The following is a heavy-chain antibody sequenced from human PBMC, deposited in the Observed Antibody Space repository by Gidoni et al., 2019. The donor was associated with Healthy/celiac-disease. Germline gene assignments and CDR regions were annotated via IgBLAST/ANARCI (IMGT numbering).Heavy chain of an antibody. CDR1: GFTFSNAW. J-gene: IGHJ6*02. CDR3: TTGKAKQLDYGMDV. CDR2: IKSKTDGGTT. V-gene: IGHV3-15*01. Sequence: EVQLVESGGGLVQPGGSLRLSCEASGFTFSNAWMSWVRQAPGKGLEWVGRIKSKTDGGTTDYAAPVKGRFTISRDDSKNTLYLQMNSLKTEDTAVYYCTTGKAKQLDYGMDVWGQGTTVTVSS. D-gene: IGHD6-6*01.